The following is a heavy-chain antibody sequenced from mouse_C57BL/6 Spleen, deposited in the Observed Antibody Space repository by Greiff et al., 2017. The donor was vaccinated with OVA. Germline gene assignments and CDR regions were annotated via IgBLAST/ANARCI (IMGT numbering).Heavy chain of an antibody. CDR2: ISYDGSH. CDR1: GYSITSGYY. D-gene: IGHD1-1*01. J-gene: IGHJ2*01. CDR3: ARVYYGSRTGYFDY. Sequence: EVKLMESGPGLVKPSQSLSLTCSVTGYSITSGYYWNWFRQFPGNKLEWMVYISYDGSHNYNPSLENRISITRNTSKNQFVLKLDSVTTEDTATYYCARVYYGSRTGYFDYWGQGTTLTVSS. V-gene: IGHV3-6*01.